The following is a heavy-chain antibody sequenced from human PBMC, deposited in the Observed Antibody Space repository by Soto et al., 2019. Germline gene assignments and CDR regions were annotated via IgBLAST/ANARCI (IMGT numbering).Heavy chain of an antibody. CDR3: ARDNDRPQLGGNYYYILDV. D-gene: IGHD2-8*01. Sequence: QVQLEQSGAKVKKPGSSVKVSCKASGGTFRTAAVSWVRQAPGHGLEWMGGIMPVFRTPDYAQKFHGRVTITADESTSTAYMELSGLRSDDTAVYYCARDNDRPQLGGNYYYILDVWGQGTTITVSS. CDR1: GGTFRTAA. V-gene: IGHV1-69*12. CDR2: IMPVFRTP. J-gene: IGHJ6*02.